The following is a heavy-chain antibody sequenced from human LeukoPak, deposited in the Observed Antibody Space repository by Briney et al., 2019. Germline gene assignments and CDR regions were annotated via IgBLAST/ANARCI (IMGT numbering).Heavy chain of an antibody. J-gene: IGHJ5*02. CDR1: GYTFTSYY. D-gene: IGHD2-2*01. CDR3: ARGRGRHCSSTSCRPGTWFDP. V-gene: IGHV1-46*01. Sequence: ASVKVSCKASGYTFTSYYMHWVRQAPGQGLEWMGIINPSGGSTSYAQKFQGRVTMTRDTSTSTVYMELSSLRSEDTAVYYCARGRGRHCSSTSCRPGTWFDPWGQGTLVTVSS. CDR2: INPSGGST.